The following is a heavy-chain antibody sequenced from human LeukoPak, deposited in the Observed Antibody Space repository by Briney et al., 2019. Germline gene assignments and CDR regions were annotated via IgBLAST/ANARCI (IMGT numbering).Heavy chain of an antibody. J-gene: IGHJ4*02. CDR1: GFTFSSYA. V-gene: IGHV3-30-3*01. CDR2: ISYDGSNK. Sequence: GGSLRLSCAASGFTFSSYAMHWVRQAPGKGLEWVAVISYDGSNKYYADSVKGRFTISRDNSKNTLYLQMNSLRAEDTAVYYCARDVRYCSGGSCDYWGQGTLVTVSS. D-gene: IGHD2-15*01. CDR3: ARDVRYCSGGSCDY.